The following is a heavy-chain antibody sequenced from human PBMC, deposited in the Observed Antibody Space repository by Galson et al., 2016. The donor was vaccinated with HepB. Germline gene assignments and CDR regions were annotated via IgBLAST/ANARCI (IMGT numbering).Heavy chain of an antibody. CDR1: GDSVSSKSAA. CDR2: TYYRSKWYS. D-gene: IGHD3-22*01. CDR3: ARDAKSVDSSGSNLDY. V-gene: IGHV6-1*01. Sequence: CAISGDSVSSKSAAWNWIRQSPSRGLEWLGRTYYRSKWYSDYAVSLKSRISITPDTSKNQFSLQLNSVTPEDTAVYYCARDAKSVDSSGSNLDYWGQGTLVTVSS. J-gene: IGHJ4*02.